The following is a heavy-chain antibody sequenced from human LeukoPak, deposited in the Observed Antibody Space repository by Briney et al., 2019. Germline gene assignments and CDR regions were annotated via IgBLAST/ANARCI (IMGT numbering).Heavy chain of an antibody. CDR2: IPYDGSNT. CDR3: ARGRIQLWGGYFDY. V-gene: IGHV3-30*03. CDR1: GFSFSSYG. Sequence: GRSLRLSCAASGFSFSSYGMHWVRQAPGKGLEWVAVIPYDGSNTYYADSVKGRFTISRDNSKNTLYLQMNSLRVEDSAVYYCARGRIQLWGGYFDYWGQGTLVTVSS. D-gene: IGHD5-18*01. J-gene: IGHJ4*02.